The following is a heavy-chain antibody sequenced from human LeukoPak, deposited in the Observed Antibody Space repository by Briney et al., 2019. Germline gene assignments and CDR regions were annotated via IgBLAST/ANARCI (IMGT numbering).Heavy chain of an antibody. CDR3: ARDESSSWYGVYYYYYMDV. CDR1: GFTFSSYW. V-gene: IGHV3-7*01. CDR2: IKQDGSEK. Sequence: PGGSLRLSCAASGFTFSSYWMSWVRQAPGKGLEWVANIKQDGSEKYYVDSVKGRFTISRDNAKNSLYLQMNSLRAEDTAVYYCARDESSSWYGVYYYYYMDVWGKGTTVTVSS. D-gene: IGHD6-13*01. J-gene: IGHJ6*03.